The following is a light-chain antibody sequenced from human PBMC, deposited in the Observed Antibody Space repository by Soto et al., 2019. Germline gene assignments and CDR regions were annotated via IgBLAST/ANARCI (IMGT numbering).Light chain of an antibody. CDR2: GAS. V-gene: IGKV3-20*01. J-gene: IGKJ1*01. Sequence: EIVLTQSPGTLSLSPGERATLSCRASQSVSSSYLAWYQQKPGQAPRLLIYGASSRATGIQDRFSGSGSGTDFTLTISRVEPEDFAVYYCQQYGSSPPCAFGQGTKVEIK. CDR1: QSVSSSY. CDR3: QQYGSSPPCA.